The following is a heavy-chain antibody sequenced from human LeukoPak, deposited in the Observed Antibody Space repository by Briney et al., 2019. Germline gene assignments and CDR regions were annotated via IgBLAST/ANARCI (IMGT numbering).Heavy chain of an antibody. CDR1: GGSISSYY. CDR3: ARLNSSGWYIWFDP. V-gene: IGHV4-59*01. Sequence: PSETLSLTCTVSGGSISSYYWSWIRQPPGKGLEWIGYIYYSGSTNYNHSLKSRVTISVDTSKNQFSLKLSSVTAADTAVYYCARLNSSGWYIWFDPWGQGTLVTVSS. CDR2: IYYSGST. J-gene: IGHJ5*02. D-gene: IGHD6-19*01.